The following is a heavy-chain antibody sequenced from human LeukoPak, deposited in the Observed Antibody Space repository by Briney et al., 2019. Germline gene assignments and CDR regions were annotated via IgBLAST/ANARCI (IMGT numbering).Heavy chain of an antibody. J-gene: IGHJ4*02. Sequence: SVKVSCKASGYTFTSYGISWVRQAPGQGLEWMGGIIPIFGTANYAQKFQGRVTITADESTSTAYMELSSLRSEDTAVYYCARSFPGIAAAGTGGYWGQGTLVTVSS. V-gene: IGHV1-69*13. CDR2: IIPIFGTA. CDR3: ARSFPGIAAAGTGGY. D-gene: IGHD6-13*01. CDR1: GYTFTSYG.